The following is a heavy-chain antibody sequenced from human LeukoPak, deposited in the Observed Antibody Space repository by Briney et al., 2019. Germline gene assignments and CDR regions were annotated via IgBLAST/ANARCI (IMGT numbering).Heavy chain of an antibody. CDR3: TTDGGDYYDYDY. J-gene: IGHJ4*02. Sequence: GGSLRLSCAASGSTFSSYWMSWVRQAPGKGLEWVANIKQDGSEKYYVDSVKGRFTISRDNAKNSLYLQMNSLRAEDTAVYYCTTDGGDYYDYDYWGQGTLVTVSS. CDR2: IKQDGSEK. D-gene: IGHD3-22*01. V-gene: IGHV3-7*01. CDR1: GSTFSSYW.